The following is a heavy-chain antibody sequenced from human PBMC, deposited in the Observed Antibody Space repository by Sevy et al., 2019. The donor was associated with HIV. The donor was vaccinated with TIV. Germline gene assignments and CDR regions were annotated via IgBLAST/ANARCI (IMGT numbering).Heavy chain of an antibody. D-gene: IGHD1-1*01. CDR1: GFTFNRYS. J-gene: IGHJ1*01. CDR3: ALERLSSDVAEYFQN. Sequence: GGSLRLSCAASGFTFNRYSMHWVRQAQGKGLEWVATISFVATNKHYPDSLKGRFTISRDNFRISLFLQMDSLRPEDTAVYYCALERLSSDVAEYFQNWGQGTLVTVSS. CDR2: ISFVATNK. V-gene: IGHV3-30-3*01.